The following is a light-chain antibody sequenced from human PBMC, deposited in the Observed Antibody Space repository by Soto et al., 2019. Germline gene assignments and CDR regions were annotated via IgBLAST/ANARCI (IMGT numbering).Light chain of an antibody. Sequence: DIQMTHSPSSLSASVGSRFTITCRASQGISNYLAWYQQKPGKVPKLLIYAASTLQSGVPSRFSGSGSGTDFTLTISSLQPEDVATYYCQKYNSDPWTFGQGTKVDIK. J-gene: IGKJ1*01. CDR2: AAS. CDR3: QKYNSDPWT. V-gene: IGKV1-27*01. CDR1: QGISNY.